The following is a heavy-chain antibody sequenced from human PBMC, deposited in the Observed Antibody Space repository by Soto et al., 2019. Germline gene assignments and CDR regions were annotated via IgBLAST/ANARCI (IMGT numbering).Heavy chain of an antibody. CDR2: INGDGSGT. CDR1: GFTFSGSW. D-gene: IGHD3-10*01. Sequence: EVQLVESGGGLVQPGGSLRLSCAASGFTFSGSWMHWVRQAPGKGLVWVSRINGDGSGTRYADFVKGRFTISRDDAKNPLFLQMNGLRAEDTAVYYCARGIFGSGTANDYWGQGTLGTVSS. J-gene: IGHJ4*02. V-gene: IGHV3-74*01. CDR3: ARGIFGSGTANDY.